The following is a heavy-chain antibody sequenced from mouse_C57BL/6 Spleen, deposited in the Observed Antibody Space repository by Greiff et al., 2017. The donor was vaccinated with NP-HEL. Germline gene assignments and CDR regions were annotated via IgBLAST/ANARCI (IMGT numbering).Heavy chain of an antibody. D-gene: IGHD2-5*01. CDR3: ARHPPYSNFRFDY. V-gene: IGHV5-6*01. Sequence: EVQLQESGGDLVKPGGSLKLSCAASGFTFSSYGMSWVRQTPDKRLEWVATISSGGSYTYYPDSVKGRFTISRDNAKNTLYLQMSSLKSEDTAMYYCARHPPYSNFRFDYWGQGTTLTVSS. J-gene: IGHJ2*01. CDR1: GFTFSSYG. CDR2: ISSGGSYT.